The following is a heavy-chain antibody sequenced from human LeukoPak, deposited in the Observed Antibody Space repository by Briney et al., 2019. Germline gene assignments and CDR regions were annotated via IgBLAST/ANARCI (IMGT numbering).Heavy chain of an antibody. J-gene: IGHJ3*02. CDR1: GGSISSSSHY. CDR3: ARERIAAAGFDAFDI. CDR2: IYYSGST. D-gene: IGHD6-13*01. V-gene: IGHV4-39*07. Sequence: PSETLSLTCTVSGGSISSSSHYWGWVRQPPGKGLEWIGSIYYSGSTYYNPSLKSRVTISVDTSKNQFSLKLSSVTAADTAVYYCARERIAAAGFDAFDIWGQGTMVTVSS.